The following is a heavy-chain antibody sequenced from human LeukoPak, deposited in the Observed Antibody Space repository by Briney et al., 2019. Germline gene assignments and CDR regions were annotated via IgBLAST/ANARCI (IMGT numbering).Heavy chain of an antibody. D-gene: IGHD3-10*01. CDR1: GFTFSSYS. CDR3: ARDYSRDYYGSGASGFDP. J-gene: IGHJ5*02. Sequence: GGSLRLPCAASGFTFSSYSMNWVRQAPGKGLEWVSSISSSSSYIYYADSVKGRFTISRDNAKNSLYLQMNSLRAEDTAVYYCARDYSRDYYGSGASGFDPWGQGTLVAVSS. CDR2: ISSSSSYI. V-gene: IGHV3-21*01.